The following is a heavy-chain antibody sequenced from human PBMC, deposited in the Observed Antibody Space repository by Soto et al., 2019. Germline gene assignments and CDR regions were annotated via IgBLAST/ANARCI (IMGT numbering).Heavy chain of an antibody. CDR3: PEAGSGGKGSPVPRLTN. Sequence: QVHLVQSGAEVKKPGSSVKVSCKASGGSFRNFAFNWVRQAPGQGLEWMGGVIPVFGAANYAQKFQGRVTTTANDAPGQFNRSLGGRSPETPAPYFVPEAGSGGKGSPVPRLTNWGQAPRFT. CDR1: GGSFRNFA. J-gene: IGHJ4*01. D-gene: IGHD2-2*01. V-gene: IGHV1-69*01. CDR2: VIPVFGAA.